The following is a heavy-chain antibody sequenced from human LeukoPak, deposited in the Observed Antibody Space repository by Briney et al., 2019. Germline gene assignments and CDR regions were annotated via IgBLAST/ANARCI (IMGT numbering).Heavy chain of an antibody. J-gene: IGHJ4*02. CDR2: INQDGSDK. CDR3: VGGDY. V-gene: IGHV3-7*01. Sequence: GGSVRLSCAASGLTFSIHWMNWVRQAPGKGLECVANINQDGSDKYYVVSVKGRFTISRDNTKTSLYLQMNSLRAEDTAVYYCVGGDYWGQGTLVTVSS. CDR1: GLTFSIHW.